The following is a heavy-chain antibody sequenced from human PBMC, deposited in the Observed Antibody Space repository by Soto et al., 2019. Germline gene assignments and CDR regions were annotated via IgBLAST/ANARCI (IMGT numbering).Heavy chain of an antibody. V-gene: IGHV3-30-3*01. D-gene: IGHD2-2*01. Sequence: GGSLRLSCAASGFTFSSYAMHWVRQAPGKGLEWVAVISYDGSNKYYADSVKGRFTISRDNSKNTLYLQMNSLRAEDTAGYYCARVGYCSSTSCPIEYYFDYWGQGTLVTVSS. CDR3: ARVGYCSSTSCPIEYYFDY. J-gene: IGHJ4*02. CDR1: GFTFSSYA. CDR2: ISYDGSNK.